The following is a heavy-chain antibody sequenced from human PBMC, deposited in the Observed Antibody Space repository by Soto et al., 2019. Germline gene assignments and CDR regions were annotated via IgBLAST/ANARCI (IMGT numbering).Heavy chain of an antibody. CDR1: GFTFSSYG. Sequence: GGSLRLSCAASGFTFSSYGMHWVRQAPGKGLEWVAVISYDGSNKYYADSVKGRFTISRDNSKNTLYLQMNSLRAEDTAVYYCANDLRFLEWLPTFDYWGQGTLVTVSS. J-gene: IGHJ4*02. CDR3: ANDLRFLEWLPTFDY. CDR2: ISYDGSNK. D-gene: IGHD3-3*01. V-gene: IGHV3-30*18.